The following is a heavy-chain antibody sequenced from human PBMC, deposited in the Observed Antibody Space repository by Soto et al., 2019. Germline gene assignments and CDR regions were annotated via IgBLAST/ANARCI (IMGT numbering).Heavy chain of an antibody. V-gene: IGHV4-4*02. CDR2: IFHRGTS. J-gene: IGHJ4*02. CDR3: ASKYCPSTICYLFDN. Sequence: SETLSLTCSVSGGSITSNHWWSWVRQAPGKGLEWIGEIFHRGTSHHNPSLESRVTLSVDKSKNQLSLMLTSVTAADTAVYYCASKYCPSTICYLFDNWGQGALVTVS. CDR1: GGSITSNHW. D-gene: IGHD2-15*01.